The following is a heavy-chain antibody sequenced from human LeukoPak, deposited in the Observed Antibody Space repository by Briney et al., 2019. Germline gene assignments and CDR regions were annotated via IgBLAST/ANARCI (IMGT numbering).Heavy chain of an antibody. J-gene: IGHJ4*02. V-gene: IGHV4-38-2*01. Sequence: SETLSLTCAVSGYSINNGYYWGWIRQPPGQGLEWIGSIFHSGITYYNPSLKSRVTMSVDTSKNQFSLKLTSVTAADTAVYYCARNSSGNYFDYWGQGTLVTVSS. D-gene: IGHD1-26*01. CDR2: IFHSGIT. CDR3: ARNSSGNYFDY. CDR1: GYSINNGYY.